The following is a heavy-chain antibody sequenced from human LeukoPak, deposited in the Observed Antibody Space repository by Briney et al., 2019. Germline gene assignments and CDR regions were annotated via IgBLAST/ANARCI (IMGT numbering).Heavy chain of an antibody. CDR1: GGSITNYY. Sequence: PSETLSLTCTVSGGSITNYYWSWIRQPPGKGLEWVGYIYYDGTTNYNPSLKSRVTISVDTSKNQFSLKLSSVTAADTALYYCARHSRTYYDFDYWGQGTLVTVSS. J-gene: IGHJ4*02. CDR3: ARHSRTYYDFDY. V-gene: IGHV4-59*08. D-gene: IGHD1-26*01. CDR2: IYYDGTT.